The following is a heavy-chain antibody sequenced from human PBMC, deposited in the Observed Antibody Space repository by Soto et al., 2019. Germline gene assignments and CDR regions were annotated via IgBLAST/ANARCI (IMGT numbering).Heavy chain of an antibody. D-gene: IGHD7-27*01. J-gene: IGHJ4*02. V-gene: IGHV3-48*02. CDR3: AREPDSTGGLYFDY. CDR1: GFTFSSYS. CDR2: IRDSGSIV. Sequence: PGGSLRLSCVASGFTFSSYSMNWVRQAPGKGLEWVSYIRDSGSIVYYADSVQGRFSISRDNGKSSLFLQMNSLRDEDTAVYYCAREPDSTGGLYFDYWGQGIVVTVSS.